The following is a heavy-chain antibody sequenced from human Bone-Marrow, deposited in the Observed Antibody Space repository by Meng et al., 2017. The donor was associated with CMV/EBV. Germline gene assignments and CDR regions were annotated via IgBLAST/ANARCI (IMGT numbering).Heavy chain of an antibody. CDR1: GFTVSSNY. Sequence: GESLKISCAASGFTVSSNYMSWVRQAPGKGLEWVSVIYSGGSTYYADSVKGRFNISRDNSKNTPYLQLNSPRAEDTAVYYCASPRASYVPGTEYYYYGMDVWGQGTTVTVSS. CDR2: IYSGGST. D-gene: IGHD5-18*01. CDR3: ASPRASYVPGTEYYYYGMDV. V-gene: IGHV3-53*01. J-gene: IGHJ6*02.